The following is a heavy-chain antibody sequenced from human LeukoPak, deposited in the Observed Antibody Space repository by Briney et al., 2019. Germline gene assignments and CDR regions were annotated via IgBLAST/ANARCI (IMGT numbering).Heavy chain of an antibody. V-gene: IGHV3-23*01. CDR3: AKTTIEGSGWTPFDY. CDR1: GFTFSSYA. Sequence: GGSLRLSCAASGFTFSSYAMSWVRQAPGEGLEWVSVISGSGGSTYCADSVKGRFTISRDNSKNTLYLQMNSLRAEDTAVYYCAKTTIEGSGWTPFDYWGQGTLVTVSS. CDR2: ISGSGGST. D-gene: IGHD6-19*01. J-gene: IGHJ4*02.